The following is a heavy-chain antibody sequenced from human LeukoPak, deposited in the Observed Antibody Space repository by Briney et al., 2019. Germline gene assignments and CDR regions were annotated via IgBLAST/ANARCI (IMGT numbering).Heavy chain of an antibody. CDR1: GGSISSGDYY. J-gene: IGHJ4*02. CDR2: IYYSGST. Sequence: PSETLSLTCTVSGGSISSGDYYWRWIRQPPGKGLEWIACIYYSGSTYYNPSLKSRVTISVDTSKNQFSLKLSSVTAADTAVYYCARYCSSTSAKHFDYWGQGTLVTVSS. CDR3: ARYCSSTSAKHFDY. V-gene: IGHV4-30-4*01. D-gene: IGHD2-2*01.